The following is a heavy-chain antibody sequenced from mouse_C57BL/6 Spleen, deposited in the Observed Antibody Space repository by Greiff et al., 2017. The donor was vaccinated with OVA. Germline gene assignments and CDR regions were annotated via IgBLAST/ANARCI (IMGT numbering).Heavy chain of an antibody. J-gene: IGHJ2*01. CDR1: GFTFRDYG. V-gene: IGHV5-17*01. Sequence: EVQLVESGGGLVKPGGSLTLSCAASGFTFRDYGMHWVRQAPEKGLEWVAYISSGSSTIYYAATVKGRFTISSDTANNTLFMQMTRLRSEDTAMYYGARSLTGTFDYWGQGTTLTVSS. D-gene: IGHD4-1*01. CDR2: ISSGSSTI. CDR3: ARSLTGTFDY.